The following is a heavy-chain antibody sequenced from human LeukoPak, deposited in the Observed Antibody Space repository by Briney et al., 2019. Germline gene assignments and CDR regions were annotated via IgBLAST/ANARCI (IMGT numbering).Heavy chain of an antibody. CDR3: VKSAGFDWLSPLDAFDI. Sequence: GGSLRLSCSASGFAFSRYAMHWVRQAPGKGLEYVSAISSSGGSTYYADSVKGRFTISRDNSKDTLYLQMSSLRAEDTTVYYCVKSAGFDWLSPLDAFDIWGQGTMVTVSS. J-gene: IGHJ3*02. CDR2: ISSSGGST. V-gene: IGHV3-64D*06. D-gene: IGHD3-9*01. CDR1: GFAFSRYA.